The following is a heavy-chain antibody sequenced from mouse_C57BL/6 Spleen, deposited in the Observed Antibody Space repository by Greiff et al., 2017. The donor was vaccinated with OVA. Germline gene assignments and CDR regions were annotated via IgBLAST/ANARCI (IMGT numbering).Heavy chain of an antibody. V-gene: IGHV5-12*01. CDR1: GFTFSDYY. CDR3: ARGEAGTFDY. CDR2: ISNGGGST. D-gene: IGHD4-1*01. Sequence: EVNVVESGGGLVQPGGSLKLSCAASGFTFSDYYMYWVRQTPEKRLEWVAYISNGGGSTYYPDTVKGRFTISRDNAKNTLYLQMSRLKSEDTAMYYCARGEAGTFDYWGQGTTLTVSS. J-gene: IGHJ2*01.